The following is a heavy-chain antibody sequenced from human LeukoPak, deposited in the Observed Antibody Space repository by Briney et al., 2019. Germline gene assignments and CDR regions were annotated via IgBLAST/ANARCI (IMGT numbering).Heavy chain of an antibody. Sequence: GGSLRLSCAASGFTFSSYWMHWVRQAPGKGLVWVSRINRDGSGTSYADSVKGRFTLSRDSTKNTLYLQMNSLRAEDTAVYYCARGGYGSGSYYRGVDYWGQGTLVTVSS. D-gene: IGHD3-10*01. J-gene: IGHJ4*02. V-gene: IGHV3-74*01. CDR1: GFTFSSYW. CDR3: ARGGYGSGSYYRGVDY. CDR2: INRDGSGT.